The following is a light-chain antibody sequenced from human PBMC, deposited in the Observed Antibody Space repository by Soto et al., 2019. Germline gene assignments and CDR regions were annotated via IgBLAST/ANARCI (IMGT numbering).Light chain of an antibody. Sequence: EIVLTQSPGTLSLSPGERATLSCRASQSVSSSYLAWYQQKPGQAPRLLIYGASSRATGIPDRFSGSGSGTDFTLNISRLEPEDFAVYYCQKYGSSPRTFGQGTKVEIK. V-gene: IGKV3-20*01. CDR2: GAS. CDR1: QSVSSSY. J-gene: IGKJ1*01. CDR3: QKYGSSPRT.